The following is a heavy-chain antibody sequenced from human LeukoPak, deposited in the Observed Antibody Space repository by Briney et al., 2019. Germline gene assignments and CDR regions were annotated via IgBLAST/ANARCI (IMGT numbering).Heavy chain of an antibody. Sequence: GSLRLSCAASGFSFSNYAMTWVRQAPGKGLEWVSGINWNGGSTGYADSVEGRFTISRDNAKNSLYLQMNSLRAEDTALYYCARGLYYYDSSGYYYLGYWGQGTLVTVSS. J-gene: IGHJ4*02. D-gene: IGHD3-22*01. CDR1: GFSFSNYA. CDR2: INWNGGST. CDR3: ARGLYYYDSSGYYYLGY. V-gene: IGHV3-20*04.